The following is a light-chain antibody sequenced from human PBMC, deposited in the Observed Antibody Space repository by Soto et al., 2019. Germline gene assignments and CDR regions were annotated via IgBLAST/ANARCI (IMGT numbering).Light chain of an antibody. CDR2: KVS. CDR1: QSLVHRDGSTY. J-gene: IGKJ3*01. Sequence: DIVMTQTPLSSPVTLGQPASLSCRSSQSLVHRDGSTYLSWLHQRPGQPPRLLISKVSNRLSGGPDRFSGSGAGTDFTLTISSLQPEDVATYYCQKYSSAPFITFGPGTKVDV. V-gene: IGKV2-24*01. CDR3: QKYSSAPFIT.